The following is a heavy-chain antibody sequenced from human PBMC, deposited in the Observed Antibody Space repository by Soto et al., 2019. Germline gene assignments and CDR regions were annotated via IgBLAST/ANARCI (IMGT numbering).Heavy chain of an antibody. Sequence: GGSLRLSCSASGFAFSSYAMHWVRQTPGRGLEYVSAISPQGGSTYYADSVKGRFTISRDDSKNTVYLQMSSLRPDDTAVYYCVNMMIARGAFDFWGQGTLVTVSS. D-gene: IGHD2-21*01. CDR1: GFAFSSYA. CDR2: ISPQGGST. CDR3: VNMMIARGAFDF. J-gene: IGHJ4*02. V-gene: IGHV3-64D*06.